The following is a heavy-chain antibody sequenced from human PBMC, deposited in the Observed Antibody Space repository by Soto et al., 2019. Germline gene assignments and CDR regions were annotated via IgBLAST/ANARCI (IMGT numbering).Heavy chain of an antibody. CDR3: ARVRGYSYGRRLFDY. CDR2: IFDSGST. D-gene: IGHD5-18*01. Sequence: PSETLSLTCTVSGGSISGGVYYWSWIRQPPGKGLEWIGYIFDSGSTYYNPSLKSRVTISVDTSKNQFSLKLSSVTAADTAVYYCARVRGYSYGRRLFDYWGQGTLVTVSS. J-gene: IGHJ4*02. V-gene: IGHV4-30-4*01. CDR1: GGSISGGVYY.